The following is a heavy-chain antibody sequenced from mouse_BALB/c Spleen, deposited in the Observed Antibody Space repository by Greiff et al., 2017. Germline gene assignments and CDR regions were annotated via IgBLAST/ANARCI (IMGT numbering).Heavy chain of an antibody. Sequence: EVQRVESGGGLVKPGGSLKLSCAASGFTFSDYYMYWVRQTPEKRLEWVATISDGGSYTYYPDSVKGRFTISRDNAKINLYLQMSSLKSEDTAMYYCARDGDYGYWFAYWGQGTLVTVSA. CDR3: ARDGDYGYWFAY. D-gene: IGHD1-2*01. CDR1: GFTFSDYY. V-gene: IGHV5-4*02. J-gene: IGHJ3*01. CDR2: ISDGGSYT.